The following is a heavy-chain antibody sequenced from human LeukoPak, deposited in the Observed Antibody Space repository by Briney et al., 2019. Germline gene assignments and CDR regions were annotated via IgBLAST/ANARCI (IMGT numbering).Heavy chain of an antibody. D-gene: IGHD6-19*01. CDR1: GFTFSSYG. Sequence: GGSLRLSCAASGFTFSSYGMHWVRQAPGKGLEWVAVISYDGSNKYYADSVKGRFTISRDNSKNTLYLQLNSLRAEDTAVYYCAKLKQWQPQRYFFEYWGQRALVTVAS. V-gene: IGHV3-30*18. CDR2: ISYDGSNK. J-gene: IGHJ4*02. CDR3: AKLKQWQPQRYFFEY.